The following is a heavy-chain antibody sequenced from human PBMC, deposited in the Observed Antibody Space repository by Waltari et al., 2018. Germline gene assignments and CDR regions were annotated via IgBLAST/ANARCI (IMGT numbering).Heavy chain of an antibody. V-gene: IGHV3-74*01. J-gene: IGHJ6*01. CDR2: INNNGDGA. CDR3: VRDDPGYGMDV. Sequence: EVQLVESGGASVQTGESLRLSCAASGFTFSNYWMHWVRQTPGKGLFWSSHINNNGDGARYADSVRGRFTISRDNAKNTVFLQMTSLRAEDTGLYLCVRDDPGYGMDVWGQGTPVTVSS. CDR1: GFTFSNYW.